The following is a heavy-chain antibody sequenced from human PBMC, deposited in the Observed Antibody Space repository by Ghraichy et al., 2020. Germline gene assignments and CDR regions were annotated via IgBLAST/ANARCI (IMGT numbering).Heavy chain of an antibody. J-gene: IGHJ4*02. CDR3: ARRSDSGGYCDY. CDR1: GGSFSGYY. D-gene: IGHD6-19*01. CDR2: INHSGRI. Sequence: SETLSLTCVVYGGSFSGYYWSWIRQPPGKGLEWIGEINHSGRINYNSSLKSRVTLSVDTSRNQFSLKLTSVTAADTAIYYGARRSDSGGYCDYWGQGTLVTVSS. V-gene: IGHV4-34*01.